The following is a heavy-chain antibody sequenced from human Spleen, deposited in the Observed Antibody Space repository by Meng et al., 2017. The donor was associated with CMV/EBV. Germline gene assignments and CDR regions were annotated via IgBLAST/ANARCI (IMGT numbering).Heavy chain of an antibody. CDR3: ARALFSRWGPGLGY. V-gene: IGHV1-69*05. CDR2: IAPAFETA. CDR1: GATCSTIS. Sequence: NACGATCSTISLMWMRQAPGQGLEWMGGIAPAFETADYAQKFRGRVTITMNTSKSTAYMELRGLRSDDTAVYYCARALFSRWGPGLGYWGQGTLVTVSS. J-gene: IGHJ4*02. D-gene: IGHD3-16*01.